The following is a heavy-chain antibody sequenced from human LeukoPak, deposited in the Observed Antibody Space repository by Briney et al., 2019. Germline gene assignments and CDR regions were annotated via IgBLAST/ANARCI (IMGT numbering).Heavy chain of an antibody. D-gene: IGHD6-19*01. CDR1: GFTFSSYD. V-gene: IGHV3-23*01. CDR3: AKMVHTEQWLVPFDY. CDR2: SGGDGGST. Sequence: PGGSLRLSCAASGFTFSSYDMSWVRQAPGKGLEWVSASGGDGGSTYADSVKGRFTISRDSSKNTLYLQMNSLRAEDTAVYYCAKMVHTEQWLVPFDYWGQGTLVTVSS. J-gene: IGHJ4*02.